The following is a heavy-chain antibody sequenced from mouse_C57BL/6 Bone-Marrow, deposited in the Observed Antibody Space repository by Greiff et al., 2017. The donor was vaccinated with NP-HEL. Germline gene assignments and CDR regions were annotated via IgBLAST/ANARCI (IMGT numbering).Heavy chain of an antibody. CDR2: ISNGGGST. D-gene: IGHD1-1*01. V-gene: IGHV5-12*01. Sequence: EVKLVESGGGLVQPGGSLKLSCAASGFTFSDYYMYWVRQTPEKRLEWVAYISNGGGSTYYPDTVKGRFTISRDNAKNTLYLQMSRLKSEDTAMYYCARHAYGSSYYAMDYWGQGTSVTVSS. J-gene: IGHJ4*01. CDR3: ARHAYGSSYYAMDY. CDR1: GFTFSDYY.